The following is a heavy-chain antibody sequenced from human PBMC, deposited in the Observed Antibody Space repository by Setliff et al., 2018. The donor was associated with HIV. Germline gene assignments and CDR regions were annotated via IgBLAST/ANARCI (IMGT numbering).Heavy chain of an antibody. Sequence: PGESLKISCKTSGYSFTTYWIGWVRQMPGKGLEWMAILYPGDSDTRYSPSFQSQVTVSADKSTGTAYLQWRSLKASDTAMYFCARAPNSPSYSNIFYADHWGQGTLVTVSS. V-gene: IGHV5-51*01. CDR1: GYSFTTYW. CDR3: ARAPNSPSYSNIFYADH. D-gene: IGHD3-9*01. J-gene: IGHJ5*02. CDR2: LYPGDSDT.